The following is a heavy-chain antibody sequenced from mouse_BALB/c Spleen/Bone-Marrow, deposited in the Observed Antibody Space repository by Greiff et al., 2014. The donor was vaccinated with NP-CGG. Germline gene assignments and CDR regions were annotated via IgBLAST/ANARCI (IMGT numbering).Heavy chain of an antibody. CDR1: GFTFSDYY. CDR3: ARSGERYGAMDY. D-gene: IGHD2-10*02. Sequence: EVQLVESGGGLVKPGGSLKLSCAASGFTFSDYYMYWVRQTPEKRLEWVATISDGGGYTYYPDSVWGRFTISRDNAKNNLYLQMSSLKSEDTAMYYCARSGERYGAMDYLGQGTSVTVFS. CDR2: ISDGGGYT. J-gene: IGHJ4*01. V-gene: IGHV5-4*02.